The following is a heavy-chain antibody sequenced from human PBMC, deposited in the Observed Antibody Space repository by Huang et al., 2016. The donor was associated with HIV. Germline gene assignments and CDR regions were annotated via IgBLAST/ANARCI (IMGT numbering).Heavy chain of an antibody. CDR1: GGSMSSYY. J-gene: IGHJ5*02. CDR3: ASASIAARRWFDP. CDR2: IYYSGST. V-gene: IGHV4-59*01. Sequence: QVQLQESGPGLVKPSETLSLTCTVSGGSMSSYYWSWIRQPPGQGLEWIGYIYYSGSTNYNPALKSGVTISVDTSKNQFALRLSSVTAADTAVYYCASASIAARRWFDPWGQGSLVTISS. D-gene: IGHD6-6*01.